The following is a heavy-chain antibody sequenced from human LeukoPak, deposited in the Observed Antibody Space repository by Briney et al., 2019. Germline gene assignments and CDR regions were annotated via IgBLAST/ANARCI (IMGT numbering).Heavy chain of an antibody. Sequence: SVKVSCKASGYTFTSYGISWVRQAPGQEREWMGWISSYNGNTNYAQKLQGRVTMTTDTSTSTAYMELRSLRSDDKAVYYCGRSGYSISWTLGPLCDYWGEGTLVTVSS. J-gene: IGHJ4*02. CDR3: GRSGYSISWTLGPLCDY. D-gene: IGHD6-13*01. CDR1: GYTFTSYG. CDR2: ISSYNGNT. V-gene: IGHV1-18*01.